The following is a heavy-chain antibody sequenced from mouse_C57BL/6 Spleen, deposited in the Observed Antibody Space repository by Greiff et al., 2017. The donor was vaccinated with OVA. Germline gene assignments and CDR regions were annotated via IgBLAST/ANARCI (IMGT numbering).Heavy chain of an antibody. Sequence: VQLQQSGPELVKPGASVKNSCKASGYAFSSSWMNWVKQRPGKGLEWIGRIYPGDGDTNYNGKFKGKATLTADKSSSTAYMQLSSLTSEDSAVYFCARERLITTVVNYFDYWGQGTTLTVSS. CDR2: IYPGDGDT. J-gene: IGHJ2*01. CDR3: ARERLITTVVNYFDY. D-gene: IGHD1-1*01. CDR1: GYAFSSSW. V-gene: IGHV1-82*01.